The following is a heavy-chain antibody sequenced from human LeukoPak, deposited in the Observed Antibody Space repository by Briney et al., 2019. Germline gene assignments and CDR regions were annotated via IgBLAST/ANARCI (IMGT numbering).Heavy chain of an antibody. Sequence: GESLKISCQGSGYNFPIYWIGWVRQMPGQGLEWMGIIYPVDSNTIYGPSFQGQVTISADKSINTAYLEWSSLKASDTAIYYCARSTVVTLFDYWGQGTLVTVSS. J-gene: IGHJ4*02. CDR2: IYPVDSNT. D-gene: IGHD4-23*01. CDR1: GYNFPIYW. CDR3: ARSTVVTLFDY. V-gene: IGHV5-51*01.